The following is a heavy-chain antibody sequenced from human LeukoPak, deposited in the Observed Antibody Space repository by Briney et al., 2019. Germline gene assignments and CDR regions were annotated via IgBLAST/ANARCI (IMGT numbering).Heavy chain of an antibody. CDR3: ARDEPTSCYTPVCYYGMDV. D-gene: IGHD2-2*02. Sequence: SVKVSCKASGGTFSSYTISWVRQAPGQGLEWMGRIIPILGIANYAQKFQGRVTITADKSTSTAYMELSSLRSEDTAVYYCARDEPTSCYTPVCYYGMDVWGQGTTVTVSS. V-gene: IGHV1-69*04. J-gene: IGHJ6*02. CDR2: IIPILGIA. CDR1: GGTFSSYT.